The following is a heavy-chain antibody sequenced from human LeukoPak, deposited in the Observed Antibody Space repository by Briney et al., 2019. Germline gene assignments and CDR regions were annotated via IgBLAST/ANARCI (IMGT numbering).Heavy chain of an antibody. CDR1: GFTFSSYS. J-gene: IGHJ4*02. CDR2: ISSSSSTI. Sequence: GGSLRLSCAASGFTFSSYSMNWVRQAPGKGLEWVSYISSSSSTIYYADSVKGRFTISRDNAKNSLYLQMNSLRAEDTAVYYCARDDEVGATSFDYWGQGTLVTVSS. D-gene: IGHD1-26*01. V-gene: IGHV3-48*01. CDR3: ARDDEVGATSFDY.